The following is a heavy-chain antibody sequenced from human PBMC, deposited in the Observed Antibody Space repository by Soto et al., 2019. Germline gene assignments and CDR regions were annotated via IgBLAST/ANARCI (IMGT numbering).Heavy chain of an antibody. D-gene: IGHD4-4*01. Sequence: QLQLQESDPGLVKPSETLSLTCTVSGGSISSRSYYWGWIRQPPGKGLEWIGSIYYSGHTYYNPSLTSRVTISVDTSKTQFSLKLSSVTAADTAVYYCARHAEEMATVNWFDPWGQGTLVTVSS. CDR2: IYYSGHT. CDR1: GGSISSRSYY. V-gene: IGHV4-39*01. J-gene: IGHJ5*02. CDR3: ARHAEEMATVNWFDP.